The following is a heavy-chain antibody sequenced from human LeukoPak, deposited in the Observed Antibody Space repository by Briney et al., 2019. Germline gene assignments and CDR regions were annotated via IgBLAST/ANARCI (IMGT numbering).Heavy chain of an antibody. D-gene: IGHD5-12*01. CDR3: ARVLGTTGSFAFDI. Sequence: GGSLRLAFAASGFTLSSYWIDCVRQAPGKGLVWVSRINTDGSITSYADSVKGRFTISRDNAKNTLYLQMNSLRDEDTAVYYCARVLGTTGSFAFDIWGQGTMVTVSS. J-gene: IGHJ3*02. CDR1: GFTLSSYW. V-gene: IGHV3-74*01. CDR2: INTDGSIT.